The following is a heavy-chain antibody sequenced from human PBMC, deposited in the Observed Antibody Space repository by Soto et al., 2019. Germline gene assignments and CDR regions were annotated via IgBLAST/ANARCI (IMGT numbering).Heavy chain of an antibody. D-gene: IGHD6-13*01. CDR2: ISGGGRDI. CDR3: ATSPAVQLGYYGMDV. Sequence: GGSLRLSCAASGFTFSSYSLNWVRQAPGKWLEWVSSISGGGRDIKYGDSVKGRFIISRDNAMDSLHLQMYSLRADDTAIYFCATSPAVQLGYYGMDVWGPGXTVTVSS. J-gene: IGHJ6*02. V-gene: IGHV3-21*01. CDR1: GFTFSSYS.